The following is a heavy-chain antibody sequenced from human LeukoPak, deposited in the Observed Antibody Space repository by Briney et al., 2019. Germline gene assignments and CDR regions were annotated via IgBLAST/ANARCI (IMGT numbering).Heavy chain of an antibody. CDR3: ARDSLPSSSWYYYYYYMDV. J-gene: IGHJ6*03. V-gene: IGHV1-2*02. CDR1: GYTFTGYY. Sequence: ASVKVSCKASGYTFTGYYMHWVRQAPGQGLEWMGWINPNSGGTNYAQKFQGRLTMTRDTSISTAYMELSRLRSDDTAVYYCARDSLPSSSWYYYYYYMDVWGKGTTVTVSS. D-gene: IGHD6-13*01. CDR2: INPNSGGT.